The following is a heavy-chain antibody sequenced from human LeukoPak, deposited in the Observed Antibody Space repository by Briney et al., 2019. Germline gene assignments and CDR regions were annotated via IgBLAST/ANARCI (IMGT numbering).Heavy chain of an antibody. J-gene: IGHJ4*02. V-gene: IGHV3-21*01. D-gene: IGHD6-19*01. CDR2: ISSSSSYI. CDR1: GFTFSSYS. Sequence: GGSLRLSCAASGFTFSSYSMNWVRRAPGKGLEWVSSISSSSSYIYYADSVKGRFTISRDNAKNSLYLQMNSLRAEDTAVYYCARGGGYSSGWSDYWGQGTLVTVSS. CDR3: ARGGGYSSGWSDY.